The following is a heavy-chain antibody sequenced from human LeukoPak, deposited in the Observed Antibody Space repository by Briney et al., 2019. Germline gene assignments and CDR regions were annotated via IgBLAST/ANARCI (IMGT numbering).Heavy chain of an antibody. J-gene: IGHJ4*02. D-gene: IGHD3-10*01. V-gene: IGHV3-21*01. CDR1: GFTFSSYS. CDR3: ARDPTSWFGTYYFDY. CDR2: ISSSSSYI. Sequence: PGGSLRLPCAASGFTFSSYSMNWVRQAPGEGLEWVSSISSSSSYIHYADSVKGRFTISRGNAKNSLYLQMNSLRAEDTAVYYCARDPTSWFGTYYFDYWGQGTLVTVSS.